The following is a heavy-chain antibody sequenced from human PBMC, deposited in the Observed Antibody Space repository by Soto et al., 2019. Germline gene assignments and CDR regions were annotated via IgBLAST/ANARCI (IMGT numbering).Heavy chain of an antibody. Sequence: PWGSLLLSCESTVFNFSIYGIDWVRQAPGKGLEWVAIIWNDGSNEYYADSVKGRFTISRDNSKNTVYLQVSKLRAEDTAVYFCDRDQTASGGYSDSWGQGTLVTVSS. J-gene: IGHJ4*02. CDR1: VFNFSIYG. V-gene: IGHV3-33*01. CDR2: IWNDGSNE. D-gene: IGHD2-15*01. CDR3: DRDQTASGGYSDS.